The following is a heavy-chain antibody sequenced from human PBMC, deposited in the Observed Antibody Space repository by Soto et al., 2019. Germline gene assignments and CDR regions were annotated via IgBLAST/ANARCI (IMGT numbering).Heavy chain of an antibody. Sequence: QVQLQESGPGLVKPSETLSLTCTVSGGSISNYYWSWIRQPPGKGLEWIGYMYYSGSANYNPSLRSQVTILIDTSKNQFSLKLSSVTAADTAVYYCARGPDYGYDYWGQGTLVTVSS. CDR3: ARGPDYGYDY. CDR1: GGSISNYY. V-gene: IGHV4-59*01. J-gene: IGHJ4*02. D-gene: IGHD4-17*01. CDR2: MYYSGSA.